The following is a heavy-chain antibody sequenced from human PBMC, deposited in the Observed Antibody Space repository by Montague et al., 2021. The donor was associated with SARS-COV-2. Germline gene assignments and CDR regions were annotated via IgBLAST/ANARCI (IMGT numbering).Heavy chain of an antibody. CDR1: GFSLSTSKMC. CDR3: ARSAPSSGGSCVSGWFDP. Sequence: PAPVKPTQTLTLTCTFSGFSLSTSKMCVSWIRQSPGKALEWLALIDWSDGKYYNTSLKTRLTISEDPSKNQVVLTMTNMDPADTATYFCARSAPSSGGSCVSGWFDPWGQGTLVIVSS. J-gene: IGHJ5*02. CDR2: IDWSDGK. V-gene: IGHV2-70*01. D-gene: IGHD2-15*01.